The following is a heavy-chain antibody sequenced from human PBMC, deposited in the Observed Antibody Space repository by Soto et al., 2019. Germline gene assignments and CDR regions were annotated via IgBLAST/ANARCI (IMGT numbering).Heavy chain of an antibody. Sequence: SETLSLTCTVSGGSISSSSYYWGWIRQPPGKGLEWIGSIYYSGSTYYNPSLKSRVTISVDTSKNQFSLKLSSVTAADTAGYYCARLLPGTTSIDYWGQGTLVTVS. V-gene: IGHV4-39*01. CDR3: ARLLPGTTSIDY. J-gene: IGHJ4*02. D-gene: IGHD1-7*01. CDR2: IYYSGST. CDR1: GGSISSSSYY.